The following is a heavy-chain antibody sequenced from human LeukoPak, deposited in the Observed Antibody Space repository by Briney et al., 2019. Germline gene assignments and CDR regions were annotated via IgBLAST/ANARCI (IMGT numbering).Heavy chain of an antibody. CDR3: AKLLNYCSSTSCYHLAYYFDY. CDR2: ISGSGGST. V-gene: IGHV3-23*01. D-gene: IGHD2-2*01. CDR1: GFTFSSYA. J-gene: IGHJ4*02. Sequence: GGSLRLSCAASGFTFSSYAMSWVRQAPGKGLEWVSAISGSGGSTYYADSVKGRFTISRDNSKNTLYLQMNSLRAEDTAVYYCAKLLNYCSSTSCYHLAYYFDYWGQGTLVTVSS.